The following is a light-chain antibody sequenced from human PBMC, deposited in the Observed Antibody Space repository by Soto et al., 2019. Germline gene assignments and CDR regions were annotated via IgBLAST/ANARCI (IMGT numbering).Light chain of an antibody. J-gene: IGKJ2*01. CDR1: QSVSSSY. CDR3: QHYGRSPPYT. CDR2: DAS. Sequence: EIVLTQSPGTLSLSPGERVTLSCRASQSVSSSYLAWYQQKPGQAPRLLIYDASSRATGIPDRFSGSGSGTDFTLTISRLEAEDFAVYYCQHYGRSPPYTFGQGTNLEIK. V-gene: IGKV3-20*01.